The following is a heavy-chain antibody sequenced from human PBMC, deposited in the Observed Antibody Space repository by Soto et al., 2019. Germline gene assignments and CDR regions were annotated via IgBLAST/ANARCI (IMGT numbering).Heavy chain of an antibody. CDR1: GGTFSSYA. V-gene: IGHV1-69*01. D-gene: IGHD2-21*02. J-gene: IGHJ6*02. CDR3: ARGDCGGDCYYYYYYGMDV. Sequence: QVQLVQSGAEVKKPGSSVKVSCKASGGTFSSYAISWVRQAPGQGLEWMGGIIPIFGTANYAQKFQGRVTITVDESTSTAYMELSSLRSEDTAVYYCARGDCGGDCYYYYYYGMDVWGQGTTVTVSS. CDR2: IIPIFGTA.